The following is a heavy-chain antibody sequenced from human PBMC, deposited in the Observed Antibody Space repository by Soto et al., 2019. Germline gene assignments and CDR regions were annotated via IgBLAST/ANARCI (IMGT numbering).Heavy chain of an antibody. V-gene: IGHV1-18*01. J-gene: IGHJ6*02. CDR3: AKNGQPPYYYYGMDV. CDR1: GYTISRYG. D-gene: IGHD2-8*01. CDR2: ISGYNGDT. Sequence: QGQLVQSGPEVKKPGASVKVSCKASGYTISRYGISWVRQAPGQGLEWMGWISGYNGDTIYAQKVQGRVTMTIDTSTYTAYMELRSLTSDDTAIYYCAKNGQPPYYYYGMDVWGQGTTVTVSS.